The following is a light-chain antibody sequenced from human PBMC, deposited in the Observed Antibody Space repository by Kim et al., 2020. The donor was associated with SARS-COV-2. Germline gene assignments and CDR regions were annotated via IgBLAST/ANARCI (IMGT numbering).Light chain of an antibody. CDR1: KLGDKY. V-gene: IGLV3-1*01. J-gene: IGLJ2*01. Sequence: VSPGQTASLTCSGDKLGDKYSCWYQQKPGQSPVLVIYQDRKRPSGIPERFSGSNSGNTATLTISGTQAMDEADYYCQAWDSSTVVFGGGTQLTVL. CDR2: QDR. CDR3: QAWDSSTVV.